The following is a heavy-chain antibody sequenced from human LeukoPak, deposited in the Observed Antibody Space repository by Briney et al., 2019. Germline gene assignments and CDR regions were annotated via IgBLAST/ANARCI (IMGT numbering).Heavy chain of an antibody. CDR1: GGTLSSYS. CDR2: IIPIFGTA. D-gene: IGHD2-21*02. CDR3: ARDSGYCGGDCYYYYYYYMDV. J-gene: IGHJ6*03. Sequence: ASVKVSCKASGGTLSSYSISWVRQAPGKGLEWMGRIIPIFGTANYAQKFQGRVTITTDESTSTDYMELSSLRSEDTAVYYCARDSGYCGGDCYYYYYYYMDVWGKGTTVTVSS. V-gene: IGHV1-69*05.